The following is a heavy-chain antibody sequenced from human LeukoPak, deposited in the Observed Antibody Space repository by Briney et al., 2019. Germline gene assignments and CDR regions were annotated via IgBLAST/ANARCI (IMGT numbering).Heavy chain of an antibody. J-gene: IGHJ2*01. CDR1: GGSISSYY. CDR2: IYYNGST. CDR3: ARGGMGLYFDL. V-gene: IGHV4-59*13. Sequence: SETLSLTCTVSGGSISSYYWSWIRQPPGKGLEWIGYIYYNGSTNYNPSLKSRVTISVDTSENQFSLKLSSVTAADTAVYYCARGGMGLYFDLWGRGTLVTVSS. D-gene: IGHD3-16*01.